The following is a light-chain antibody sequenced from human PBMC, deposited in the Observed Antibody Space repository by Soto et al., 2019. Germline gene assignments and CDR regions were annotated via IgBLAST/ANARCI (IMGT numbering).Light chain of an antibody. CDR2: EVS. Sequence: QSALTQPASVSGSPGQSITISCTGTSSDVGGYNYVSWYQQHPGKAPKLMIYEVSNRPSGVSNRFSGSKSGNTASLTISGRQAEDEADYYCSSYTSSSNLDVVFGGGNKLAVL. CDR1: SSDVGGYNY. J-gene: IGLJ2*01. CDR3: SSYTSSSNLDVV. V-gene: IGLV2-14*01.